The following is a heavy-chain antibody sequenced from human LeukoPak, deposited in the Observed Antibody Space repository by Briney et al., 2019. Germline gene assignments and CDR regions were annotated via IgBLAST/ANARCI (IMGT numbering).Heavy chain of an antibody. Sequence: GGSLRLSCAASGFTFSSYGMHWVRQAPGKGLEWVAVISYDGSNKYYADSVKGRFTISRDNSKNTLYLQMNCLRAEDTAVYYCAKDQWELLDYFDYWGQGTLVTVSS. CDR2: ISYDGSNK. J-gene: IGHJ4*02. D-gene: IGHD1-26*01. CDR1: GFTFSSYG. V-gene: IGHV3-30*18. CDR3: AKDQWELLDYFDY.